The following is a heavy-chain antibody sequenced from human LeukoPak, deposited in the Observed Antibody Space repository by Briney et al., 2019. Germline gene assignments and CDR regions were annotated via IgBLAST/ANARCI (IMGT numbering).Heavy chain of an antibody. J-gene: IGHJ4*02. CDR2: IRKKGFGGTI. V-gene: IGHV3-49*04. D-gene: IGHD2-8*01. CDR3: TRANCVNGVCYHFDY. CDR1: GFTFGDYA. Sequence: PGGSLRLSCTASGFTFGDYAMSWVRQAPGKGLEWVGFIRKKGFGGTIEYAASVKGRFTISRDDSKSIAYLQMNSLKTEDTAVYYCTRANCVNGVCYHFDYWGQGTLVTVS.